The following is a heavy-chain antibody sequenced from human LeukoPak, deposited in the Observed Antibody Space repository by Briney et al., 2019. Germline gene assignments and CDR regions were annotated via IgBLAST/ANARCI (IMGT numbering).Heavy chain of an antibody. CDR3: ARDFGSSWYGHWFDP. V-gene: IGHV3-30*03. Sequence: GGSLRLSCAASGFTFNTYGMHWVRQAPGKGLEWAAVILSDGRNADYADSFKGRFTISRDNSMNTLYLQMNSLRPEDTAVYYCARDFGSSWYGHWFDPWGQGTLVTVSS. D-gene: IGHD6-13*01. CDR2: ILSDGRNA. CDR1: GFTFNTYG. J-gene: IGHJ5*02.